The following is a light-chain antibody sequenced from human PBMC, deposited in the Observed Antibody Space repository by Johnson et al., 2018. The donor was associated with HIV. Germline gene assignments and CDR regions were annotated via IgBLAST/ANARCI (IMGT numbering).Light chain of an antibody. CDR1: SCDLADTY. J-gene: IGLJ1*01. CDR3: GAWDSSLSAHYV. V-gene: IGLV1-51*01. Sequence: HSVLTQPPSVSAAPGQKVTISCSGSSCDLADTYVSWYQQLPGTAPKLLIYDNNKRPSGIPDRFSGSKSGTSATLGITGLQTGDEADYYCGAWDSSLSAHYVFGTGTKVTVL. CDR2: DNN.